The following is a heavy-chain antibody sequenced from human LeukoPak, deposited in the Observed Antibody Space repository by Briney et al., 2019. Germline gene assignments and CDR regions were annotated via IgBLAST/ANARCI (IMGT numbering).Heavy chain of an antibody. CDR1: GCIFSNYA. Sequence: GGSLRLSCAASGCIFSNYAMYWVRQAPGKGLEGVSAISGRSDNTYYADSVKGRFSLSRDSSKNTLYLQMNSLRADDTAVYYCAKWGDYDVLTGYYVSDFWGQRTLVTVSS. CDR2: ISGRSDNT. V-gene: IGHV3-23*01. CDR3: AKWGDYDVLTGYYVSDF. J-gene: IGHJ4*02. D-gene: IGHD3-9*01.